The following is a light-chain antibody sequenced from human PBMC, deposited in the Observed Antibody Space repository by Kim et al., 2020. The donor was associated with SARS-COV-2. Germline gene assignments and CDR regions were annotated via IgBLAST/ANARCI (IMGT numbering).Light chain of an antibody. V-gene: IGLV3-1*01. Sequence: VSPGQTASITCSGDKLGDKYACWYQQKPGQSPVLVIYQDSKRPSGIPELFSGSNSGNTATLTISGTQAMDEADYYCQAWDSSTYVFGTGTKVTVL. CDR3: QAWDSSTYV. CDR1: KLGDKY. CDR2: QDS. J-gene: IGLJ1*01.